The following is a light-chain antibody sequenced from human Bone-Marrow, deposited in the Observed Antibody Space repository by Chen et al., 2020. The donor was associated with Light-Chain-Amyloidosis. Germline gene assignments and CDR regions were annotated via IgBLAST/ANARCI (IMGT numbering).Light chain of an antibody. Sequence: NFMLTQPHPVSESPGKTVIISCTRSSGSIATNYVQWYQQRPGSSPTTVIYEDDQRPSGVPDRFSGSIDRSSNSASLTIAGLKTEDEADYYCQSYQGSSQGVFGGGTKLTVL. V-gene: IGLV6-57*01. CDR1: SGSIATNY. CDR3: QSYQGSSQGV. J-gene: IGLJ3*02. CDR2: EDD.